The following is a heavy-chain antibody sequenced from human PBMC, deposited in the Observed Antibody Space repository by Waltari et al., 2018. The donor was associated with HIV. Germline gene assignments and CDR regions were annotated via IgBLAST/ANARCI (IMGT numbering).Heavy chain of an antibody. V-gene: IGHV3-33*01. CDR2: IWYDGSKK. Sequence: QVQLVESGGGVVQPGRSLRLSCAVSGFTFSSYGMHWVRQGPGKGLEWVAVIWYDGSKKYYADSVKGRFTISRDNSKNTLYLQMNSLRDEDTAVYYCARGVHDFYYGMDVWGQGTSVTVSS. CDR1: GFTFSSYG. J-gene: IGHJ6*02. CDR3: ARGVHDFYYGMDV.